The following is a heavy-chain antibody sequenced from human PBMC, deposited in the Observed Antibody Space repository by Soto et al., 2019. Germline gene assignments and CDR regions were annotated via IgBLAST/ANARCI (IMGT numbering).Heavy chain of an antibody. CDR3: ARDPLWGTAMVLWYFDL. J-gene: IGHJ2*01. CDR2: ISYDGNNK. D-gene: IGHD5-18*01. V-gene: IGHV3-30-3*01. Sequence: GGSLRLSCAASGFTYSTYTMHWVRQAPGKGLEWVAVISYDGNNKFYADSVKGRFTISRDNSKNTLYLQMNSLRAEDTAVYYCARDPLWGTAMVLWYFDLSGRGTLVTVSS. CDR1: GFTYSTYT.